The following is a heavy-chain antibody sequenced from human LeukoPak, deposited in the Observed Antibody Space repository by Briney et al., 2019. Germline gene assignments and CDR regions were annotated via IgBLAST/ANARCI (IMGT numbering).Heavy chain of an antibody. J-gene: IGHJ4*02. CDR1: GGSISSYY. Sequence: SETLSLTCTVSGGSISSYYWSWIRQPPGKGLEWIGYIYYSGSTNYNPSLKSRVTISVDTSKNRFSLKLSSVTAADTAVYYCARGPYYGFWSGYYEAFDYWGQGTLVTVSS. D-gene: IGHD3-3*01. V-gene: IGHV4-59*01. CDR3: ARGPYYGFWSGYYEAFDY. CDR2: IYYSGST.